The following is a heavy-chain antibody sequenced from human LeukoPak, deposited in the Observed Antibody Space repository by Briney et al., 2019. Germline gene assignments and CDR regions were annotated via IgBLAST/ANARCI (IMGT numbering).Heavy chain of an antibody. Sequence: ASVKVSCKASGYTFTSYYMHWVRQAPGQGLEWMGIINPSGGSTSYAQKFQGRVTMTRDTSTSTAYMELRSLRSDDTAVYYCARDLRWFGELPFDYWGQGTLVTVSS. CDR2: INPSGGST. CDR1: GYTFTSYY. V-gene: IGHV1-46*01. CDR3: ARDLRWFGELPFDY. J-gene: IGHJ4*02. D-gene: IGHD3-10*01.